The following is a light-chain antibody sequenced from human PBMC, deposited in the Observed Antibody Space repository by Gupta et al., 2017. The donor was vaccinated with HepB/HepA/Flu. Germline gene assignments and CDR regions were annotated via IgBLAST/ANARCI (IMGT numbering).Light chain of an antibody. J-gene: IGLJ2*01. CDR2: YND. CDR3: AAWDESLNGVV. CDR1: SSNVGSKN. Sequence: QSLLTPSPPLSRTPGPRFTIPSSRTSSNVGSKNVNWYQQLPGRAPKLLIYYNDERPSGVPDRFSGSKSDTSASLAISGLQSEDEADYYCAAWDESLNGVVFGGGTKLTVL. V-gene: IGLV1-44*01.